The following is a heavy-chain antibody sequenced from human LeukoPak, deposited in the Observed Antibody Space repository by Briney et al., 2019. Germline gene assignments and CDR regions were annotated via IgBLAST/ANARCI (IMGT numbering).Heavy chain of an antibody. Sequence: GASVKLTRKASGYTFTGYYMHWVRQAPGQGLEWMGWFNPHSGGTNYAQKFQGRVTMTRDTSISTAYMELSRLRSDDTAVYYCARPQLTTEAFDIWGQGTMVTLS. J-gene: IGHJ3*02. CDR1: GYTFTGYY. CDR3: ARPQLTTEAFDI. D-gene: IGHD4-17*01. V-gene: IGHV1-2*02. CDR2: FNPHSGGT.